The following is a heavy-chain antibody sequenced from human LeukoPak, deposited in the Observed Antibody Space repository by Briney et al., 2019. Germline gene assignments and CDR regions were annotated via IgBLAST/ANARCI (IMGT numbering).Heavy chain of an antibody. Sequence: SVKVSCKPSGGTFSSYAITWVRQAPGQGLEWIGGIIPIFGTANYAQKFQGRVTITADESTSTAYMELSSLRSEDTAVYYCARYEGYSYGYEWFDPWGQGTLVTVSS. D-gene: IGHD5-18*01. CDR1: GGTFSSYA. V-gene: IGHV1-69*13. CDR3: ARYEGYSYGYEWFDP. J-gene: IGHJ5*02. CDR2: IIPIFGTA.